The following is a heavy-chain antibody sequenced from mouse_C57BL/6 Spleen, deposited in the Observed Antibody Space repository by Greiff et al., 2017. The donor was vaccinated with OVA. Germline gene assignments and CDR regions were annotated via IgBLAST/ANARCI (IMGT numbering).Heavy chain of an antibody. Sequence: EVQVVESGGGLVKPGGSLKLSCAASGFTFSSYAMSWVRQTPEKRLEWVATISDGGSYTYYPDNVKGRFTISRDNSKNNLYLQMSHLKSEDTAMYYCARGEILEVWGTGTTVTVSS. J-gene: IGHJ1*03. CDR3: ARGEILEV. CDR1: GFTFSSYA. V-gene: IGHV5-4*01. CDR2: ISDGGSYT.